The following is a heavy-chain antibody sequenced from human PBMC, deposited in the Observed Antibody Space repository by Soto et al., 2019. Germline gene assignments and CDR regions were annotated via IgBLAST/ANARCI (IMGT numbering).Heavy chain of an antibody. D-gene: IGHD2-21*01. Sequence: EVQLVESGGGLVQPGGSLRLSCAASEFTFNNYWMHWVRQVPGKGLEWVSRINTDGSTTNYADSVMGRFTISRDNADNAVYLQMSSLRGEDMAVYYCARGIDLKYGLDVWGQGATVTVSS. CDR1: EFTFNNYW. CDR3: ARGIDLKYGLDV. CDR2: INTDGSTT. J-gene: IGHJ6*02. V-gene: IGHV3-74*01.